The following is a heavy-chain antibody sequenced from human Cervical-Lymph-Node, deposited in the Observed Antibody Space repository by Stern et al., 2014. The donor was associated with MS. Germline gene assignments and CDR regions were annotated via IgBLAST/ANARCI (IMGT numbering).Heavy chain of an antibody. D-gene: IGHD7-27*01. CDR2: IGTNIGNT. CDR3: RAGADAFDV. Sequence: QLVQSGAEVKKPGASVRVSRKASGYTFTEYAISWVRQAPGQGLEWMGWIGTNIGNTNYAQRFQGRLTLATDTSTNTVYMELSSLRSDDTAMYYCRAGADAFDVWGQGTMVTVSS. V-gene: IGHV1-18*01. CDR1: GYTFTEYA. J-gene: IGHJ3*01.